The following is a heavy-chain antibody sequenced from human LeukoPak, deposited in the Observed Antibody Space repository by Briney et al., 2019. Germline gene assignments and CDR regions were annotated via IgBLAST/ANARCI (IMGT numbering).Heavy chain of an antibody. D-gene: IGHD4-17*01. CDR3: ARDGRFGDYDMNWFDS. CDR2: IKEDGSEK. V-gene: IGHV3-7*01. CDR1: GFTFSRDW. J-gene: IGHJ5*01. Sequence: GGSLRLSCAASGFTFSRDWMTWVRQAPGKGLEWVANIKEDGSEKYYADSVKGRLSISRDNAKNLLYLEMNSLRAEDTAIYYCARDGRFGDYDMNWFDSWGQGTLLTVSS.